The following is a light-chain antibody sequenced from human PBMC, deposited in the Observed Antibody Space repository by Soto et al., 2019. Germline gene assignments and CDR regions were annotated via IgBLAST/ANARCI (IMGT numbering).Light chain of an antibody. CDR3: QQGFSTPWT. Sequence: QVTQSPPALSASIGDTVILTCRSAQNISNSFILYNQKPGRVPNLLIYGASKLHGGVSSRCSGSGFWTDFTLTITNLQPEDFATYFCQQGFSTPWTFGQGTTVEIK. CDR1: QNISNS. CDR2: GAS. J-gene: IGKJ1*01. V-gene: IGKV1-39*01.